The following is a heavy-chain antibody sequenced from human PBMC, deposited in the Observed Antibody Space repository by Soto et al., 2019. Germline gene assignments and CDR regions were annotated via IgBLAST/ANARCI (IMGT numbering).Heavy chain of an antibody. J-gene: IGHJ4*02. D-gene: IGHD1-26*01. CDR2: IYYSGST. CDR1: GGSISSYS. V-gene: IGHV4-59*01. CDR3: ARVVATTRGYYFDY. Sequence: PSETLSLTCTVSGGSISSYSWSWIRQPPGKGLEWIGYIYYSGSTNYNPSLKSRVTISVDTSKNQFSLKLSSVTAADTAVYYCARVVATTRGYYFDYWGQGTLVTVSS.